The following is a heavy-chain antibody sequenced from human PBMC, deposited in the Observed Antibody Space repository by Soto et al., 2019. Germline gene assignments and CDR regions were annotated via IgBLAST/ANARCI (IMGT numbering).Heavy chain of an antibody. CDR3: AKRLRVGELSDR. Sequence: QVQLVESGGGVVQPGRSLRLSCAASGFTFSSYGMHWVRQAPGKGLEWVAVISYDGSNKYYADSVKGRFTISRDNSKNTLYLQMNSLRAEDTAVYYWAKRLRVGELSDRWGQGTLVTVSS. CDR1: GFTFSSYG. V-gene: IGHV3-30*18. J-gene: IGHJ5*02. CDR2: ISYDGSNK. D-gene: IGHD3-16*02.